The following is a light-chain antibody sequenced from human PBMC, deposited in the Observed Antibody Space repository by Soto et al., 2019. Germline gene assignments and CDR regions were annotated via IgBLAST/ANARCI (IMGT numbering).Light chain of an antibody. J-gene: IGLJ1*01. CDR1: SSDVGAYNY. V-gene: IGLV2-14*01. CDR2: EVN. Sequence: QSVLTQPAAVSGSPGQSITISCTGSSSDVGAYNYVSWYQQYPGNAPKLIIYEVNYRPSEVPHRFSGSKSGNTATLTISGLQAEDEAEYYCSSYTNTYTHVFGPGTKVTVL. CDR3: SSYTNTYTHV.